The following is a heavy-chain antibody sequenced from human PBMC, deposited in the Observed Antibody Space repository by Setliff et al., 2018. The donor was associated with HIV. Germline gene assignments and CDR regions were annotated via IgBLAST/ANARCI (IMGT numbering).Heavy chain of an antibody. CDR2: INHSGST. Sequence: SETLSLTCAVYGGSFSGYYWSWIRQPPGKGLEWIGEINHSGSTNYNPSLKSRVTISVDTSKNQFSLKLSSVTAADTAVYYCASRGETRPFDYWGQGTLVTVSS. CDR1: GGSFSGYY. J-gene: IGHJ4*02. D-gene: IGHD3-16*01. V-gene: IGHV4-34*01. CDR3: ASRGETRPFDY.